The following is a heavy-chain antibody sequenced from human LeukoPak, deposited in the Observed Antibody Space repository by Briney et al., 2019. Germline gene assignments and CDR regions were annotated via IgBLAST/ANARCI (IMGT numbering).Heavy chain of an antibody. CDR1: GFTFDDYA. V-gene: IGHV3-9*01. D-gene: IGHD6-19*01. CDR3: AKDQNAIAVAFDY. Sequence: GGSLRLSCAASGFTFDDYAMHWVRQAPGKGLEWVSGISWNSGTIGYADSVKGRFTISRDNAKNSLYLQMNSLRAEDTALYYCAKDQNAIAVAFDYWGQGTLVTGSS. CDR2: ISWNSGTI. J-gene: IGHJ4*02.